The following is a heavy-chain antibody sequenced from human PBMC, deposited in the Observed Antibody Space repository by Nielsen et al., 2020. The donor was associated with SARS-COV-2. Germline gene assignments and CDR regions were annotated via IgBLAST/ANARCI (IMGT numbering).Heavy chain of an antibody. V-gene: IGHV3-15*01. J-gene: IGHJ4*02. CDR2: IKSKTDGGTT. CDR3: AKGRIAAAAKAPVDY. D-gene: IGHD6-13*01. Sequence: GESLKISCAASGFAFSNAWMSWVRQAPGKGLEWVGRIKSKTDGGTTDYAAPVKGRFTISRDDSKNTLYLQMNSLRAEDTAVYYCAKGRIAAAAKAPVDYWGQGTLVTAPQ. CDR1: GFAFSNAW.